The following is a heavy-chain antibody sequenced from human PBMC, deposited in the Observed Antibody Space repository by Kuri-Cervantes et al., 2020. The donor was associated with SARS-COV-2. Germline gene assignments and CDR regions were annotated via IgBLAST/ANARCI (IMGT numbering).Heavy chain of an antibody. V-gene: IGHV3-49*04. Sequence: GESLKISCTASGFTFGDYAMSWVRQAPGKGLEWVGFIRSKAYGGTTEYAASVKGRFTISRDDSKSIAYLQMNSLKTEDTAVYYCTRQGLFGWELLDYWGQGTLVTVSS. D-gene: IGHD1-26*01. CDR3: TRQGLFGWELLDY. CDR1: GFTFGDYA. J-gene: IGHJ4*02. CDR2: IRSKAYGGTT.